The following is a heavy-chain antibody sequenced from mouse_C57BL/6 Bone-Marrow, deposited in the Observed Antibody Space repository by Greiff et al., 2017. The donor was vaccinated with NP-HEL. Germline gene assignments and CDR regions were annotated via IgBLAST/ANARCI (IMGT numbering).Heavy chain of an antibody. J-gene: IGHJ3*01. CDR3: ARDYYDYGPWFAY. Sequence: EVHLVESGGGLVKPGGSLKLSCAASGFTFSDYGMHWVRQAPEKGLEWVAYISSGSSTNYYADTVKGRFTISRDNAKNTLFLQMTSLRSEDTAMYYCARDYYDYGPWFAYWGQGTLVTVSA. CDR2: ISSGSSTN. CDR1: GFTFSDYG. V-gene: IGHV5-17*01. D-gene: IGHD2-4*01.